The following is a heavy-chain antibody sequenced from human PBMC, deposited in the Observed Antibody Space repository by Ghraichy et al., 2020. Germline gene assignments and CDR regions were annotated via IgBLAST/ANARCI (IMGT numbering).Heavy chain of an antibody. CDR3: SRDSESTGGNLIFHY. Sequence: GGSLRLSCAASGFSLSAYEMNWLRQVPGKGLEWLAYSSSGSTIFYADSVKGRFTISRDNAKNSLYLQMNSLRDEDTALYYCSRDSESTGGNLIFHYWGQGTLVTVSS. CDR1: GFSLSAYE. CDR2: SSSGSTI. J-gene: IGHJ4*02. V-gene: IGHV3-48*02. D-gene: IGHD4-23*01.